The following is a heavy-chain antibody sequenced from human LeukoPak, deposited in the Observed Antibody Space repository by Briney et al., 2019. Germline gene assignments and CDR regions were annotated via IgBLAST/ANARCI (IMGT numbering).Heavy chain of an antibody. Sequence: SETLSLTCTVSGGSISSYYWIWIRQPPGQGLECIGYIYYSGSTNYNPSLKSRVTISVDTSKNQFSLKLSSVTAADTAVYDCGRARMNAFDIWGQGTTVTVAS. CDR2: IYYSGST. J-gene: IGHJ3*02. V-gene: IGHV4-59*01. CDR3: GRARMNAFDI. CDR1: GGSISSYY.